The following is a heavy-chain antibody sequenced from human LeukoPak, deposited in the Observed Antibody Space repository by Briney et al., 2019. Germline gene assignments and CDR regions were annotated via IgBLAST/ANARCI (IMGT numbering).Heavy chain of an antibody. D-gene: IGHD3-22*01. J-gene: IGHJ4*02. CDR2: IYRSGST. CDR3: ARRRYDASGYYPSRGRYFDY. V-gene: IGHV4-38-2*02. Sequence: PSETLSLTCTVSGYSISSGYYWVWIRQPPGKGLEWIGSIYRSGSTNYNPSLKSRVTISVDTSKNQFSLKLSSVTAADTAVYYCARRRYDASGYYPSRGRYFDYWGQGTLATVSS. CDR1: GYSISSGYY.